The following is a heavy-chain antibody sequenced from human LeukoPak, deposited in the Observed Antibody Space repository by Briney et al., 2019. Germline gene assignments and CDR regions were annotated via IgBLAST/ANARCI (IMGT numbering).Heavy chain of an antibody. CDR3: ARDRTTGIWGMDV. D-gene: IGHD1-1*01. CDR1: GFSFSSYW. V-gene: IGHV3-7*04. Sequence: GGSLRLSCAASGFSFSSYWMGWVRLAPGKGLEWVANMNQDGSGRNYVGSVKGRFTISRDNAKNSLFLQMNSLRVEDTAVYYCARDRTTGIWGMDVWGQGTTVTVSS. J-gene: IGHJ6*02. CDR2: MNQDGSGR.